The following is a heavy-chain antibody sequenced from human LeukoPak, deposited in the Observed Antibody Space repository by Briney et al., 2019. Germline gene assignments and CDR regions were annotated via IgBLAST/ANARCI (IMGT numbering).Heavy chain of an antibody. V-gene: IGHV1-2*02. D-gene: IGHD5-12*01. CDR1: GYTFTGYY. CDR2: INPNSGGT. J-gene: IGHJ4*02. CDR3: ATEIIGYSGYDFDY. Sequence: ASVKVSCKASGYTFTGYYMHWVRQAPGQGLEWMGWINPNSGGTNYAQKFQGRVTMTRDTSISTAYMELSRLRSDDTAVYYCATEIIGYSGYDFDYWGRGTLVTVSS.